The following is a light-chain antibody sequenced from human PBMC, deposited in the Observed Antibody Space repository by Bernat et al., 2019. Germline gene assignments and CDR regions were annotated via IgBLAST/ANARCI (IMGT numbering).Light chain of an antibody. CDR1: QGINNW. Sequence: DIQMTQSPSSVSASVGDRVTITCRASQGINNWLAWYQQKPGKAPNLLISVASSLQSGVPSRFSGSGFGTDFTLTISSLQPEDFATYYCQQANSFPRTFGQGTKVEI. J-gene: IGKJ1*01. V-gene: IGKV1-12*01. CDR3: QQANSFPRT. CDR2: VAS.